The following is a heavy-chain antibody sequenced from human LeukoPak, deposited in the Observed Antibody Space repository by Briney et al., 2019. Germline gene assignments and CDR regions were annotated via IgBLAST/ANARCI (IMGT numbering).Heavy chain of an antibody. J-gene: IGHJ4*02. CDR1: GFTFSSYE. CDR2: ISSSGSTI. D-gene: IGHD3-10*01. V-gene: IGHV3-48*03. CDR3: ARDGYYGSGSYDY. Sequence: GGSLRLSCAASGFTFSSYEMNWVRQAPGKGLEWVSYISSSGSTIYYADSVKGRFTISRDNAKNALYLQVNSLRAEDTAVYYCARDGYYGSGSYDYWGQGTLVTVSS.